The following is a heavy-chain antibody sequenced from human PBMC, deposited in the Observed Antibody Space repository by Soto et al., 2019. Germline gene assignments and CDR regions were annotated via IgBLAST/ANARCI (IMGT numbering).Heavy chain of an antibody. J-gene: IGHJ4*02. CDR3: ARQQQLDWGSDY. V-gene: IGHV4-39*01. CDR2: IYYSGST. Sequence: QLQLQESGPGLVKPSETLSLTCTVSGGSISSSSYYWGWIRQPPGKGLEWIGSIYYSGSTYYNPSLKSRVTISVDPSKNQFSLKLSSVTAADTAVYYCARQQQLDWGSDYWGQGTLVTVSS. D-gene: IGHD6-13*01. CDR1: GGSISSSSYY.